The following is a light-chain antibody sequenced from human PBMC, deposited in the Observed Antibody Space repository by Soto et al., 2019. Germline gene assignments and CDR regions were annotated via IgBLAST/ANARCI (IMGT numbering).Light chain of an antibody. CDR1: SSDVGGYNY. CDR2: EVN. Sequence: QSALTQRPSASGSPGQSVAISFTGTSSDVGGYNYVSWYQQHPGKAPKLMIYEVNKRPSGVPDRFSGSRSGNTASLTVSGLQAEDDADYYCRSYAASRTVFGTGPKANVL. J-gene: IGLJ1*01. CDR3: RSYAASRTV. V-gene: IGLV2-8*01.